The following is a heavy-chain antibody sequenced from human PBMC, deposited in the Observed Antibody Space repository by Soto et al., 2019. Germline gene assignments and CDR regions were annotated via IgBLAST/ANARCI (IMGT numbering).Heavy chain of an antibody. Sequence: SETLSLTCTVSGGSVNSDGYFWNWIRQPPGKGLEWIGYSHYSGSTNYNPSLKSRVTISVDGSKNQFSLKLSSVTTADTAVYYCVREQGYNSAPIIWGQGTLVTVSS. CDR2: SHYSGST. CDR1: GGSVNSDGYF. J-gene: IGHJ4*02. V-gene: IGHV4-61*08. CDR3: VREQGYNSAPII. D-gene: IGHD1-20*01.